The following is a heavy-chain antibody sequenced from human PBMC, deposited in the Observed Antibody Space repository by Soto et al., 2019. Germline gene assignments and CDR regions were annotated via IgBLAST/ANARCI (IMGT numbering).Heavy chain of an antibody. V-gene: IGHV4-39*01. CDR1: GGSISSSSYY. J-gene: IGHJ4*02. D-gene: IGHD3-9*01. Sequence: SETLSLTCTVSGGSISSSSYYRGWIRQPPGKGLEWIGSIYYSGSTYYNPSLKSRVTISVDTSKNQFSLKLSSVTAADTAVYYCASHAYYILTGYYKGFDYWGQGTLVTAS. CDR3: ASHAYYILTGYYKGFDY. CDR2: IYYSGST.